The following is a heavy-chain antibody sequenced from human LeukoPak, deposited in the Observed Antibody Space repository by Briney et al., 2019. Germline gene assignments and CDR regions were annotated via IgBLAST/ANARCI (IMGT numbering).Heavy chain of an antibody. J-gene: IGHJ4*02. V-gene: IGHV4-59*01. Sequence: PSETLSLTCTVSGGSISSYYWSWIRQPPGKGLEWIGCIYYSGSTNYNPSLKSRVTISVDTSKNQFSLKLSSVTAADTAVYYCARAHGHYYDSSGYYLDYWGQGTLVTVSS. CDR1: GGSISSYY. CDR2: IYYSGST. CDR3: ARAHGHYYDSSGYYLDY. D-gene: IGHD3-22*01.